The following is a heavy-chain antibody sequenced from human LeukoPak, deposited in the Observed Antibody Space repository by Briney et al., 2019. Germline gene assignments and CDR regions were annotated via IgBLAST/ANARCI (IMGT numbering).Heavy chain of an antibody. CDR2: INPNSGGT. CDR1: GYTFTGYY. V-gene: IGHV1-2*02. J-gene: IGHJ4*02. CDR3: ARGYLPNSSSWYGAFDY. D-gene: IGHD6-13*01. Sequence: GSAKVSCKASGYTFTGYYMHWVRQAPGQGLEWMGWINPNSGGTNYAQKFQGRVTMTRDTSISTAYMEPSRLRSDDTAVYYCARGYLPNSSSWYGAFDYWGQGTLVTVSS.